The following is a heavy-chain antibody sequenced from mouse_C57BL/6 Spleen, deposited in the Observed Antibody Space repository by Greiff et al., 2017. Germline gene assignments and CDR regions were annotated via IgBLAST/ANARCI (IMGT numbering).Heavy chain of an antibody. D-gene: IGHD2-1*01. J-gene: IGHJ4*01. CDR1: GYAFSSSW. Sequence: VQLQQSGPELVKPGASVKISCKASGYAFSSSWMNWVKQRPGKGLEWIGRIYPGDGDTNYNGKFKGKATLTADKSSSTAYMQLSSLTSEDSAVYFCARCYGKGNAMDYWGQGTSVTVSS. CDR3: ARCYGKGNAMDY. CDR2: IYPGDGDT. V-gene: IGHV1-82*01.